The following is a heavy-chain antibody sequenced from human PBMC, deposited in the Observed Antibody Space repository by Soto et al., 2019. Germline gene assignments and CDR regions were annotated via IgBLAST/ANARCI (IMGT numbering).Heavy chain of an antibody. CDR2: IYYSGST. Sequence: QVQLQDSSPGLVKPSQTLSLTCTVSGGSISSGDYYWSWIRQPPGKGLEWIGYIYYSGSTYYNPSLKSRMTISVDTSKNQFSLKLTSVTAADTAVYYCARWLGYGPHFDYWGQGTLVTVSS. J-gene: IGHJ4*02. V-gene: IGHV4-30-4*01. CDR1: GGSISSGDYY. CDR3: ARWLGYGPHFDY. D-gene: IGHD5-12*01.